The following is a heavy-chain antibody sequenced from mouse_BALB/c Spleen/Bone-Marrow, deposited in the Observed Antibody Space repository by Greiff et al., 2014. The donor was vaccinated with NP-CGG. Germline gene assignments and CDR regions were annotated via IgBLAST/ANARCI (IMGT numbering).Heavy chain of an antibody. CDR3: ARVITTTGRTWFAY. CDR2: ILPGSGST. V-gene: IGHV1-9*01. Sequence: VQPQQSGAELMKPGASVKISCKATGYTFSSYWIEWVRQRPGHGLEWIGEILPGSGSTNYDEKFKGKATFTADTSSNTAYMQLSSLTSEDSAVYYCARVITTTGRTWFAYWGQGTLVTVSA. D-gene: IGHD2-4*01. CDR1: GYTFSSYW. J-gene: IGHJ3*01.